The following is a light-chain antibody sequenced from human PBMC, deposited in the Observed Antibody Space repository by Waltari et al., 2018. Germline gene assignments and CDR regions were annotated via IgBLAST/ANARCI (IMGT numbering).Light chain of an antibody. CDR1: SSNIAKHY. CDR3: GTWDSTLNAEV. CDR2: ENK. V-gene: IGLV1-51*02. Sequence: QSVLTQPPSMSAAPGQKVTISCPGSSSNIAKHYVSRYQQVPGTAPQLVIYENKKRPSGIPDRFSGSTSGTSATLGITGLQTGDEADYYCGTWDSTLNAEVFGTGTKVTVL. J-gene: IGLJ1*01.